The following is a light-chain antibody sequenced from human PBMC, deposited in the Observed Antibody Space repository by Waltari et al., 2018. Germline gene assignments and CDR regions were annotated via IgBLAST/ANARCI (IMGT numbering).Light chain of an antibody. V-gene: IGLV2-14*03. CDR2: DVR. Sequence: QSVLTQPASVSGSSGQSLTISCHGTSSDVGAFNYFPWYQQHPGKAPKIVIYDVRKRPSGVSDRFSGSKSGNTASLTISGLQAEDEADYYCSSYTSGNTWVFGGGTKLTVL. CDR3: SSYTSGNTWV. CDR1: SSDVGAFNY. J-gene: IGLJ3*02.